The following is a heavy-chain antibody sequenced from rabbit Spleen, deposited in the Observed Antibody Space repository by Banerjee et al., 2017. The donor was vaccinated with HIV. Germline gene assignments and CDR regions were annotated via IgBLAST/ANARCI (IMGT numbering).Heavy chain of an antibody. CDR1: GLDFSGDSY. CDR3: ARIVGSSVWYYFNL. Sequence: QSLEESGGDLVKPGASLTLTCKASGLDFSGDSYMCWVRQAPGKGLEWIACIDIGSSGFTYFANWAKGRFTCSKTSSTTVTLQMTSLTAADTATYFCARIVGSSVWYYFNLWGQGTLVTVS. CDR2: IDIGSSGFT. V-gene: IGHV1S40*01. J-gene: IGHJ4*01. D-gene: IGHD8-1*01.